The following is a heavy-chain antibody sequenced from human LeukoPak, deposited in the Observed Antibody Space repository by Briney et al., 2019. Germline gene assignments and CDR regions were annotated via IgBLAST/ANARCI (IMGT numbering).Heavy chain of an antibody. CDR1: RYTFTSND. V-gene: IGHV1-46*01. CDR2: INPSGGST. D-gene: IGHD6-13*01. Sequence: ASVKVSFRASRYTFTSNDIHWVRQAPGQALEWMGIINPSGGSTSYAQKFQGRVTMTRDTSTSTVYMELSSLRSEDTAVYYCARFASLYSRSWYYAFDIWGQGTMVTVSS. J-gene: IGHJ3*02. CDR3: ARFASLYSRSWYYAFDI.